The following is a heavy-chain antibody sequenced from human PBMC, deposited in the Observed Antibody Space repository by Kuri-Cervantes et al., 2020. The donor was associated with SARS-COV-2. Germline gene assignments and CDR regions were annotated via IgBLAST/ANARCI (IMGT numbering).Heavy chain of an antibody. J-gene: IGHJ3*02. CDR3: ARAGVAGTYVGNDAFDI. V-gene: IGHV3-48*01. CDR2: ISSSSSTI. D-gene: IGHD6-19*01. Sequence: GGSLRLSCAASGFIFSRYSMNWVRQAPGKGLEWVSYISSSSSTIYYIDSVKGRFTISRDNAKNSLYLQMNSLRAEDTAVYYCARAGVAGTYVGNDAFDIWGQGTMVTVSS. CDR1: GFIFSRYS.